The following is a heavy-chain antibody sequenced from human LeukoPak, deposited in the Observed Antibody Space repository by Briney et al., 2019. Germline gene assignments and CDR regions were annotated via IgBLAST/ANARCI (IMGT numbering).Heavy chain of an antibody. D-gene: IGHD5-18*01. J-gene: IGHJ4*02. CDR2: IYYTGIT. CDR3: ASLPGGYSSSIDY. Sequence: SETLSLTCTVSGNSISSGGYYWSWIRQPPGTGLEWIGYIYYTGITYYNPSLKSRVTISIDTSKNQFSLKLSSVTAADTAVYYCASLPGGYSSSIDYWGQGTLVTVSS. V-gene: IGHV4-30-4*01. CDR1: GNSISSGGYY.